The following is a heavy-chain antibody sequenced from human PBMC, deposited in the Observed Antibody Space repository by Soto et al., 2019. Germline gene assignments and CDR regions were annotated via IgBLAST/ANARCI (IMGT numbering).Heavy chain of an antibody. J-gene: IGHJ5*02. CDR1: GFTFSSYS. V-gene: IGHV3-48*01. CDR2: ISSSSSTI. Sequence: EVQLVESGGGLVQPGGSLRLSCAASGFTFSSYSMNWVRQAPGKGLEWVSYISSSSSTIYYADSVKGRFTISRDNAKNSLYLQISSLRAEDRALYSCARDAERYYGCYPNWFDPWGQGTLVTVSS. CDR3: ARDAERYYGCYPNWFDP. D-gene: IGHD4-17*01.